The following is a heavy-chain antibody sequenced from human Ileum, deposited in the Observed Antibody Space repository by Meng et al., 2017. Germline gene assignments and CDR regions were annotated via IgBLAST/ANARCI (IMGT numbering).Heavy chain of an antibody. CDR2: IHHSGRT. Sequence: QVQPNHWGAGLLKPSETLSLTCAVFGGSFNDYYWSWVRQSPGKGLEWIGQIHHSGRTNYKSSLERRVTISVDTSKSQFSLKLTSVTAADTAMYYCVRGPARETHDFDYWGQGALVTVSS. CDR3: VRGPARETHDFDY. D-gene: IGHD1-26*01. J-gene: IGHJ4*02. CDR1: GGSFNDYY. V-gene: IGHV4-34*01.